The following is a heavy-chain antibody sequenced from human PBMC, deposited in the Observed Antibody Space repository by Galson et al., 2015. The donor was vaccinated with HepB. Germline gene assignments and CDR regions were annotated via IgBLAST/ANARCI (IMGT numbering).Heavy chain of an antibody. Sequence: SLRLSCAASGFTFSSYSMNWVRQAPGKGLEWVSYISSSSSTIYYADSVKGRFTISRDNAKNSLYLQMNSLRAEDTAVYYCARVHDYGDYGLTTTFDYWGQGTLVTVSS. D-gene: IGHD4-17*01. CDR2: ISSSSSTI. J-gene: IGHJ4*02. CDR1: GFTFSSYS. V-gene: IGHV3-48*01. CDR3: ARVHDYGDYGLTTTFDY.